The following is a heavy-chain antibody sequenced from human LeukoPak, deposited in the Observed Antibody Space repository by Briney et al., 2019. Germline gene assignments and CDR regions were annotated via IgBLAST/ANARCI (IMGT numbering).Heavy chain of an antibody. CDR3: AREHKEYDGSGYYYGY. CDR1: GGSISNYF. D-gene: IGHD3-22*01. V-gene: IGHV4-4*07. J-gene: IGHJ4*02. Sequence: SETLSLTCTVFGGSISNYFWSWIRQPAGRGLEWIGRIYTSGSTDYNPSLNSRVTMSVDPSKHQLSLILPSVTAADTAVYSCAREHKEYDGSGYYYGYWGQGTLVTVSS. CDR2: IYTSGST.